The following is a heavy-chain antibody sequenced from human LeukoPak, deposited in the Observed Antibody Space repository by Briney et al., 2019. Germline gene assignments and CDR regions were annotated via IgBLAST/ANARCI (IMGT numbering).Heavy chain of an antibody. CDR2: ISGSGGST. J-gene: IGHJ5*02. CDR3: AKAFIVVVPAASWWFDP. CDR1: GFTFSSYA. V-gene: IGHV3-23*01. D-gene: IGHD2-2*01. Sequence: PGGSLRLSCAASGFTFSSYAMSWVRQAPGKGLEGVSAISGSGGSTYYADSVKGRFTISRDNSKNTLYLQVNSLRAEDTAVYYCAKAFIVVVPAASWWFDPWGQGTLVTVSS.